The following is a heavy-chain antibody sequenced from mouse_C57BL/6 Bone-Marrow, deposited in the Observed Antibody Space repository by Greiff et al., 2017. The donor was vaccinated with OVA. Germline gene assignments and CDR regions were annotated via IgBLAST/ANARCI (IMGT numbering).Heavy chain of an antibody. D-gene: IGHD4-1*01. CDR3: ARRLGPFYYAMDY. CDR1: GYAFSSSW. V-gene: IGHV1-82*01. CDR2: IYPGDGDT. Sequence: VQLQQSGPELVKPGASVKISCKASGYAFSSSWMNWVKQRPGKGLEWIGRIYPGDGDTNYNGKFKGKATLTADKSSSTAYMQLSSLTSEDSAVYVCARRLGPFYYAMDYWGQGTSVTVSS. J-gene: IGHJ4*01.